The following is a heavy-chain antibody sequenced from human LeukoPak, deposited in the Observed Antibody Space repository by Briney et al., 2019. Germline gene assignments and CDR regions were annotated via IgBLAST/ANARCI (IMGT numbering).Heavy chain of an antibody. D-gene: IGHD1-20*01. V-gene: IGHV1-69*13. CDR1: GGTFSSYA. Sequence: ASVKVSCKASGGTFSSYASSWVRQAPGQGLEWMGGIIPIFGTANYAQKFQGRVTITADESTSTAYMELSSLRSEDTAVYYCARDSKAYNWNRAYYFDYWGQGTLVTVSS. CDR2: IIPIFGTA. CDR3: ARDSKAYNWNRAYYFDY. J-gene: IGHJ4*02.